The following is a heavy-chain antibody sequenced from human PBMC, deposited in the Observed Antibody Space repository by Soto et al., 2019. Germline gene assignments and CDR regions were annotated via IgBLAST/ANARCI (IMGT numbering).Heavy chain of an antibody. CDR2: IYYSGST. V-gene: IGHV4-39*01. CDR1: VGSISSSSYY. CDR3: ASERPDDLPPYFDY. J-gene: IGHJ4*02. Sequence: SETLCITCTFSVGSISSSSYYWGWIRQPPGKGLEWIGSIYYSGSTYYNPSLKSRVTISVDTSKNQFSLKLNSVTAADTAVYYRASERPDDLPPYFDYWGQGTLVTVSS.